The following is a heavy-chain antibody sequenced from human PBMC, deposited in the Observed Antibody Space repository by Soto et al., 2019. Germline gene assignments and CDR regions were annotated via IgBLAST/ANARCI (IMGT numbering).Heavy chain of an antibody. D-gene: IGHD3-10*01. CDR2: ISGSGDYT. J-gene: IGHJ4*02. CDR3: AKDGPLGELMAD. V-gene: IGHV3-23*01. CDR1: GFTFSSYA. Sequence: EVQLLESGGGLIQPGGSLRLSCAASGFTFSSYAMSWVRQAPGKGLEWVSGISGSGDYTYYADSVKGRFTISRDNSKNTLYLQMNGLRAEDTAVYYCAKDGPLGELMADWGQGTLVTVSS.